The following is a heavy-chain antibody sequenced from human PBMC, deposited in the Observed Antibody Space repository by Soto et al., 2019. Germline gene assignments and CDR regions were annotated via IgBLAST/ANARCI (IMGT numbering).Heavy chain of an antibody. CDR1: GFSLSTSGVG. V-gene: IGHV2-5*02. CDR2: IYWDDDK. Sequence: QITLKESGTTLVKPTQTLTLTCTFSGFSLSTSGVGVGWIRQPPGKALEWLALIYWDDDKRYSPSLKSRLTITKDTSKNQVVLTMTNMDPVDTATYYCAHSLIGYYYDSSGSNWFDPWGQGTLVTVSS. CDR3: AHSLIGYYYDSSGSNWFDP. D-gene: IGHD3-22*01. J-gene: IGHJ5*02.